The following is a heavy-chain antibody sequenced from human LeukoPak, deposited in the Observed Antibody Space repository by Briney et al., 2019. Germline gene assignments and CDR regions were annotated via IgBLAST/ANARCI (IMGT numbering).Heavy chain of an antibody. CDR2: IRYDGGNK. D-gene: IGHD3-10*01. J-gene: IGHJ4*02. Sequence: TGGSLRLSCAASGFTFSGYALHWVRQAPGKGLEWVAFIRYDGGNKYYADSVKGRFTISRDYSKNTLYLQMNSLRAEDTAVYFCAEDRGALGTDWGQGTLVTVSS. CDR1: GFTFSGYA. CDR3: AEDRGALGTD. V-gene: IGHV3-30*02.